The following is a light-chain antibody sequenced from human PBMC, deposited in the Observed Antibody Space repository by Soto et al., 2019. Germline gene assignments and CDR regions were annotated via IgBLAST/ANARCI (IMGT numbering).Light chain of an antibody. CDR2: DAS. J-gene: IGKJ1*01. CDR1: QSISSW. Sequence: DIQMTQSPSTLSASVGDRVTITCRASQSISSWLAWYQQKPGKAPKLLIYDASRLQSGGPSRFSGSGSGTEFTLTINSLQPDDCASYYCQHYNSYPWTFGQGTKVDIK. V-gene: IGKV1-5*01. CDR3: QHYNSYPWT.